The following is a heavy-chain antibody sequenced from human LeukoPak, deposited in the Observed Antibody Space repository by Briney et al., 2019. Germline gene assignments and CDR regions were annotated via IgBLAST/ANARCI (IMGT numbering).Heavy chain of an antibody. CDR1: GYTLTSYG. V-gene: IGHV1-18*01. J-gene: IGHJ6*02. CDR3: ARDPYYYDSSGIYYYYGMDV. CDR2: ISAYNGNT. Sequence: AAVKVSYKASGYTLTSYGISWVRQDPGQGLEWMGWISAYNGNTNYAQKLQGRVTMTTDTSTSTAYMELRSLRSDDTAVYYCARDPYYYDSSGIYYYYGMDVWGQGTTVTVSS. D-gene: IGHD3-22*01.